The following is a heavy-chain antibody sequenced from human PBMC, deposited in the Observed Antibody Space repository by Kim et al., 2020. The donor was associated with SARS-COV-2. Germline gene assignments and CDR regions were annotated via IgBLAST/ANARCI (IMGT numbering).Heavy chain of an antibody. CDR3: AKAQAYYYGSEYFDY. V-gene: IGHV3-23*03. Sequence: DSAKGRFTIPRDTSKNPLYLQMNSLRAEDTAVYYCAKAQAYYYGSEYFDYWGQGTLVTVSS. D-gene: IGHD3-10*01. J-gene: IGHJ4*02.